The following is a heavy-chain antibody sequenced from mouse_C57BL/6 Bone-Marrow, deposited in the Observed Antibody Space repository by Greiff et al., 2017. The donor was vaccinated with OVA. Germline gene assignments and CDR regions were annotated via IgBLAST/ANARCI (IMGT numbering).Heavy chain of an antibody. D-gene: IGHD2-3*01. Sequence: EVMLVESGGGLVQPGGSMKLSCAASGFTFSDAWMDWVRQSPEKGLEWVAEIRNKANNHATNYAESGKGRFTISRDDSTSSVSLQMNSVRAEDTGIYYCTFDGYYVAWFAYWGQGTLVTVSA. J-gene: IGHJ3*01. CDR1: GFTFSDAW. CDR2: IRNKANNHAT. V-gene: IGHV6-6*01. CDR3: TFDGYYVAWFAY.